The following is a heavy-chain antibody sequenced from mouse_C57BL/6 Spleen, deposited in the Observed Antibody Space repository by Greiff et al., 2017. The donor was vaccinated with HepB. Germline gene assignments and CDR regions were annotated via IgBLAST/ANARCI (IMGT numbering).Heavy chain of an antibody. CDR2: ISSGSSTI. CDR3: ARSTMVTTGDMDY. D-gene: IGHD2-1*01. CDR1: GFTFSDYG. J-gene: IGHJ4*01. Sequence: EVKLMESGGGLVKPGGSLKLSCAASGFTFSDYGMHWVRQAPEKGLEWVAYISSGSSTIYYADTVKGRFTISRDNAKNTLFLQMTSLRSEDTAMYYCARSTMVTTGDMDYWGQGTSVTVSS. V-gene: IGHV5-17*01.